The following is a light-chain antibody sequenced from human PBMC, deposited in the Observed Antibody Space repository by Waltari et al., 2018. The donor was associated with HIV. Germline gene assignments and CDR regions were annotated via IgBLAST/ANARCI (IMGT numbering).Light chain of an antibody. V-gene: IGLV2-14*03. CDR2: DVS. CDR1: SNDVGSSNY. CDR3: SSYTSSSTYV. J-gene: IGLJ1*01. Sequence: QSALTQPASVSGSPGQSITISCTGTSNDVGSSNYVSWHQQHPGEAPKLIVHDVSDRPSGISNRFSGSKSGNTAARTISGLQTEDEADYYCSSYTSSSTYVFGTGTRVTVL.